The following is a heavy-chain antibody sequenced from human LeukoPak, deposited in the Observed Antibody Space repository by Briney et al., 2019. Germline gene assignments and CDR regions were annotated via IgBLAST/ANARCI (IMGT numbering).Heavy chain of an antibody. CDR1: GFTVSSNY. J-gene: IGHJ4*02. D-gene: IGHD5-24*01. V-gene: IGHV3-53*01. CDR3: AKGVLQVD. CDR2: IYSGGRT. Sequence: GGSLRLSCAASGFTVSSNYMMWVRQARGKGLEWVSVIYSGGRTYYADSVKGRFTISRDNSKNTLYLQMNSLSPEDTAVYYCAKGVLQVDWGLGTLVTVSS.